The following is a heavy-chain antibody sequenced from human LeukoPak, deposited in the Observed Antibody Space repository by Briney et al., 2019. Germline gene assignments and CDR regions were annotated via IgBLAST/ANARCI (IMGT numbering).Heavy chain of an antibody. J-gene: IGHJ4*02. CDR3: AAFQNGHPPPHY. CDR2: IVVGSGNT. Sequence: SVKVSCKASGLTFTSSAMQWVRQARGQRLEWIGWIVVGSGNTNYAQKFQERVTITRDMSTSTAYMELSSLRSEDTAVYYCAAFQNGHPPPHYWGQGTLVTVSS. D-gene: IGHD1-1*01. CDR1: GLTFTSSA. V-gene: IGHV1-58*02.